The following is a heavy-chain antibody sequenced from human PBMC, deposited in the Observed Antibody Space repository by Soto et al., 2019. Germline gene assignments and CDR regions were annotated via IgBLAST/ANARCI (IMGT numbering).Heavy chain of an antibody. Sequence: GGSLRLSCAASGFNFNSYTINWVRQAPGKRLEWLSSISSSGYIFSTDSVRGRFTISRDNAKNSVYLQINSLRVEDTAVYRCAKDFYESAGSPLNIWGQGTKVTVSS. CDR3: AKDFYESAGSPLNI. D-gene: IGHD3-22*01. J-gene: IGHJ3*02. CDR1: GFNFNSYT. V-gene: IGHV3-21*01. CDR2: ISSSGYI.